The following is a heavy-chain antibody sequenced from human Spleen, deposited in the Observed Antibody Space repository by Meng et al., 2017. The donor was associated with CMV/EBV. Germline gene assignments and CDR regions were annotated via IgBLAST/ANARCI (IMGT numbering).Heavy chain of an antibody. CDR1: SLSGYY. J-gene: IGHJ5*02. CDR3: ARVKYGSIEPGLLRGMWFDP. D-gene: IGHD1-14*01. Sequence: SLSGYYWSWIRQPPGKGLEWIGEINHSGSTNYNPSLKSRVTISVDTSKNQFSLKLSSVTAADTAVYYCARVKYGSIEPGLLRGMWFDPWGQGTLVTVSS. V-gene: IGHV4-34*01. CDR2: INHSGST.